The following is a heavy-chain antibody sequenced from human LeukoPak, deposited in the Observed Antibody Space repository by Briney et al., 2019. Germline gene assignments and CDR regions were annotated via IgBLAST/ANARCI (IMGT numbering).Heavy chain of an antibody. CDR3: TTDRNEFGFDY. CDR2: IKSKTDGGTT. D-gene: IGHD3-10*01. CDR1: GFTFSNAW. Sequence: GGSLRLSCAASGFTFSNAWMSWVRQAPGKGLEWVGRIKSKTDGGTTDYAAPVKGRFTISRDDSKNTLYLQMNRLKTEDTAAYYCTTDRNEFGFDYWGQGTLVTVSS. V-gene: IGHV3-15*01. J-gene: IGHJ4*02.